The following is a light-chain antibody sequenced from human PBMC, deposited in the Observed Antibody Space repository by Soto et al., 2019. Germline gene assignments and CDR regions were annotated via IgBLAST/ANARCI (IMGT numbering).Light chain of an antibody. V-gene: IGLV2-23*01. CDR3: CSYAGRDVV. CDR2: EGS. J-gene: IGLJ2*01. CDR1: SSDVGSYNL. Sequence: QSALTQPASVSGSPGQSVTISCTGTSSDVGSYNLVSWYQQHPGKAPKLMIYEGSKRPSGVSNRFSGSKSGNTASLTISGLQAEDEADYYCCSYAGRDVVFGGGTTLTVL.